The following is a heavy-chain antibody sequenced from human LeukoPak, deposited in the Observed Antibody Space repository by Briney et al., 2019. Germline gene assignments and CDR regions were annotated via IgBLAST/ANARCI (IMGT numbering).Heavy chain of an antibody. Sequence: PSETLSLTCAVYGGSFSGYYWSWIRQPPGKGLEWIGEINHSGSTNYNPSLKSRVTISVDTSKNQFSLKLSSVTAADTAVYYCARGGYRSPPFQHWGQGTLVTVSS. J-gene: IGHJ1*01. D-gene: IGHD2-15*01. CDR1: GGSFSGYY. V-gene: IGHV4-34*01. CDR2: INHSGST. CDR3: ARGGYRSPPFQH.